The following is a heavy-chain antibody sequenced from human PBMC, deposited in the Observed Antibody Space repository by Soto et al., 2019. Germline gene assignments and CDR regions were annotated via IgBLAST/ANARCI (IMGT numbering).Heavy chain of an antibody. J-gene: IGHJ6*02. V-gene: IGHV4-59*01. CDR1: GGSISSYY. D-gene: IGHD2-21*02. CDR3: ARAPGDLTSGYYYYGMDV. Sequence: SETLSLTCTVSGGSISSYYWSWIRQPPGKGLEWIGYIYYSGSTNYNPSLKSRVTISVDTSKNQFSLKLSSVTAADTAVYYCARAPGDLTSGYYYYGMDVWGQGTTVTVSS. CDR2: IYYSGST.